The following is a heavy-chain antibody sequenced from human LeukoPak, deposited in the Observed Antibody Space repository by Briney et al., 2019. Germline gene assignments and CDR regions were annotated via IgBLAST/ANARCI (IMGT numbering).Heavy chain of an antibody. D-gene: IGHD3-16*02. CDR2: INHSGST. V-gene: IGHV4-34*01. J-gene: IGHJ3*02. Sequence: SETLSLTCAVYGGSFSGYYWSWIRQPPGKGLEWIGEINHSGSTNYNPSLKSRVTMSVDTSKNQFSLKLSSVTAADTAVYYCAREAGMYDYVWGSYRLDAFDIWGQGTMVTVSS. CDR3: AREAGMYDYVWGSYRLDAFDI. CDR1: GGSFSGYY.